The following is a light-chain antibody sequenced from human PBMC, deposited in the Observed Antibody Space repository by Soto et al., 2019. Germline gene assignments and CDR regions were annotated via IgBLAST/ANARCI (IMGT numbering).Light chain of an antibody. V-gene: IGLV3-21*02. J-gene: IGLJ3*02. CDR2: DDG. CDR3: QVWVDTSDRPV. Sequence: SYVLTQSPSVSVAPGQTARISCGGDNIGGKSVHWYQQRPGQAPVLVIYDDGDRPSGIPERFSGSNSGNTATLTISRVEAGDEADYYCQVWVDTSDRPVFGGGTQLTVL. CDR1: NIGGKS.